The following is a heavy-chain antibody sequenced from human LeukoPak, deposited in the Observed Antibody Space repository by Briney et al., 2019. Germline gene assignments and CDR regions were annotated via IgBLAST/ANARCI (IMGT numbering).Heavy chain of an antibody. D-gene: IGHD3-22*01. Sequence: ASVKVSCKASGYTFAHYAMNWVRQAPGQGLEWMGWINTNTGNPTYAQGFTGRFVFSLDTSVSTAYLQISSLKAEDTAVYYCVTRDGVSSGFFNLDYWGQGTLVTVSS. CDR3: VTRDGVSSGFFNLDY. CDR1: GYTFAHYA. CDR2: INTNTGNP. V-gene: IGHV7-4-1*02. J-gene: IGHJ4*02.